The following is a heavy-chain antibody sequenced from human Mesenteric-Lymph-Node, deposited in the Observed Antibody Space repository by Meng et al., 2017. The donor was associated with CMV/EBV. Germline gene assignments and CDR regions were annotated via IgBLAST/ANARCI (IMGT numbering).Heavy chain of an antibody. Sequence: GSLRLSCTVSGGSISSNYWTWIRQSPGKGLEWIGYIYHSGSTNYNPSLKSRVTISVDTSKNQFSLKLSSVTAADTAVYYCAGWIAARPAVAFDIWGQGTMVTVSS. CDR1: GGSISSNY. D-gene: IGHD6-6*01. V-gene: IGHV4-59*01. J-gene: IGHJ3*02. CDR2: IYHSGST. CDR3: AGWIAARPAVAFDI.